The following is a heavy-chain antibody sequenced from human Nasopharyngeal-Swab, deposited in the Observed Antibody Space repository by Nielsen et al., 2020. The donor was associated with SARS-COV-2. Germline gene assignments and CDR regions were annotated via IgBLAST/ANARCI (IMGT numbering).Heavy chain of an antibody. Sequence: SVKVSCKASGGTFSRYAISWVRQAPGQGLEWMGGIIPILGIANYAQKFQGRVTITADKSTSTAYMELSSLRSEDTAVYYCARDLGYCSGGSCYSEWGQGTLVTVSS. CDR1: GGTFSRYA. CDR3: ARDLGYCSGGSCYSE. D-gene: IGHD2-15*01. CDR2: IIPILGIA. J-gene: IGHJ4*02. V-gene: IGHV1-69*10.